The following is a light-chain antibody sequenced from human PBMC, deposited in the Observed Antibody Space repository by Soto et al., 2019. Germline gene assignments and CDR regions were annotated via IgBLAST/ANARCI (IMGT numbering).Light chain of an antibody. CDR2: GAS. Sequence: EIVMTQSPATLSVSPGERAALSCRASQSVSSNFAWYQQKPGQAPRLLIYGASTRATGIPARFSGSGSGTDFTLTISSLQSEDFAVYYCQHYNNWPYTFGQGTELEIK. V-gene: IGKV3-15*01. CDR1: QSVSSN. CDR3: QHYNNWPYT. J-gene: IGKJ2*01.